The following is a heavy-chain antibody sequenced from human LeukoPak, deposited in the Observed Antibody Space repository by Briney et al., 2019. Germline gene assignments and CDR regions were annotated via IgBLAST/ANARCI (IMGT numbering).Heavy chain of an antibody. CDR3: ARWFYSGGWAIDY. Sequence: GGSLRLSCAASEFTFSSYYMTWVRQAPGKGLEWVGSIRADGSAQFYVDSVRGRFTISRDNAKDSLYLQMNSLRAEDRAVYYCARWFYSGGWAIDYWGQGTMVSVAS. CDR2: IRADGSAQ. CDR1: EFTFSSYY. J-gene: IGHJ4*02. D-gene: IGHD6-19*01. V-gene: IGHV3-7*01.